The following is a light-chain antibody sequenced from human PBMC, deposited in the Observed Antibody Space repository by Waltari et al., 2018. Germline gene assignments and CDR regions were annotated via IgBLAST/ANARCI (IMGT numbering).Light chain of an antibody. V-gene: IGLV1-47*01. Sequence: QSVLTQPPSASGTPGQRVTISCSGSTTNIGSNSVHWYQQLPGADPKLLIYRNDQRPSGVPDRFSGSKTGTSASLAISGLRSEDEADYYCAAWDDSLRGFIMFGGGTKLTVL. J-gene: IGLJ3*02. CDR2: RND. CDR3: AAWDDSLRGFIM. CDR1: TTNIGSNS.